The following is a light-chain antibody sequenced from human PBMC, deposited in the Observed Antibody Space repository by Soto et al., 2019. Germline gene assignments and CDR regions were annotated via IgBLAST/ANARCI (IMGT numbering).Light chain of an antibody. Sequence: QSVLTQPSSASGTPGQRVIISCSGSSSNIGASTVNWYHQVPGTAPKLLIYRSDQRPPGVPDRFSGSTSGTSASLAINGLQSEDEGDFICAAWDDSQNGPVFGGGTKLTVL. CDR1: SSNIGAST. CDR3: AAWDDSQNGPV. V-gene: IGLV1-44*01. CDR2: RSD. J-gene: IGLJ3*02.